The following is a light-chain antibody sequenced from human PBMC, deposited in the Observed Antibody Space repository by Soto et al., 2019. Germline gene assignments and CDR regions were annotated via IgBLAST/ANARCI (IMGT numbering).Light chain of an antibody. CDR1: SSDVGNYNY. J-gene: IGLJ1*01. V-gene: IGLV2-14*01. CDR3: CSYTSSSTLV. CDR2: EVS. Sequence: QSVLTQPASVSGSPGQSITISCTGTSSDVGNYNYVSWYQQHPGKAPKLMIYEVSYRPSGISYRFSGSKSGNTASLTISGLQAEDEADYYCCSYTSSSTLVFGTGTKLTVL.